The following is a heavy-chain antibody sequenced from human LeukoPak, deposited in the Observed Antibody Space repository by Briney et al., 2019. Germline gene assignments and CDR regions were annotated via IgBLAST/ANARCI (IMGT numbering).Heavy chain of an antibody. V-gene: IGHV4-34*01. Sequence: PSETLSLTCAVYGGSFSRYYWSWIRQPPGKGLEWIGEINHSGSTNYNPSLKSRVTISVDTSKNQFSLKLSSVTAADTAVYYCARGGWRTDYWGQGTLVTVSS. CDR1: GGSFSRYY. CDR3: ARGGWRTDY. CDR2: INHSGST. J-gene: IGHJ4*02.